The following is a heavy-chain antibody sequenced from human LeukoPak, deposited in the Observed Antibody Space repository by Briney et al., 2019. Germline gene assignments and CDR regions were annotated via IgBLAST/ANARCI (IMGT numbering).Heavy chain of an antibody. CDR2: IIPIFGIA. CDR3: ARDTAPDYGGNSGPYFDY. Sequence: GASVKVSCKASGGTFSSYAISWVRQAPGQGLEWMGRIIPIFGIANYAQKFQGRVTITADKSTSTAYMELSSLRSEDTAVYYCARDTAPDYGGNSGPYFDYWGQGTLVTVSP. D-gene: IGHD4-23*01. J-gene: IGHJ4*02. V-gene: IGHV1-69*04. CDR1: GGTFSSYA.